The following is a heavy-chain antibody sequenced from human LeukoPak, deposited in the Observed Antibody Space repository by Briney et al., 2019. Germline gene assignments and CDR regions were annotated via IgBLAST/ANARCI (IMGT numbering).Heavy chain of an antibody. Sequence: GSLRLSCAASGFTFSSYWMHWVRQAPGKGLVWVSRINTDGSSTSYADSVKGRFTISRDNAKNTLYLQMNSLRAEDTAVYYCARGIGDRAAFDYWGQGTLGTVSS. J-gene: IGHJ4*02. CDR3: ARGIGDRAAFDY. D-gene: IGHD2-21*02. CDR2: INTDGSST. CDR1: GFTFSSYW. V-gene: IGHV3-74*01.